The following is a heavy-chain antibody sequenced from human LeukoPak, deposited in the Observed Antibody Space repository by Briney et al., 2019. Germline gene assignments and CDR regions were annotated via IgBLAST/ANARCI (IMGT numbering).Heavy chain of an antibody. CDR2: SSTTSRTT. Sequence: PGGSLRLSCAASGFTLSDYDMSWIRQVPGKGLEWLSYSSTTSRTTFYADSFKGRFTISRDNAKNSLFLQMNSLSAEDTALYYCARDPAFDYWGQGTLVTVSS. CDR3: ARDPAFDY. J-gene: IGHJ4*02. V-gene: IGHV3-11*01. D-gene: IGHD2-2*01. CDR1: GFTLSDYD.